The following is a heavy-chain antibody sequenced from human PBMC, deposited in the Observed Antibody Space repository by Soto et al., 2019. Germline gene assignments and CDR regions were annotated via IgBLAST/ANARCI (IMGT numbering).Heavy chain of an antibody. Sequence: QVPLVQSGAEVKKPGASVKVSCKASGYTFTSYAMHWVRQAPGQRLEWMGWINAGNGNTKYSQKFQVRVTITRDTSASTAYMEPSSLRSEATAAYYCAREGGADYGDFRAFDIWGQGTMVTVSS. CDR2: INAGNGNT. CDR3: AREGGADYGDFRAFDI. CDR1: GYTFTSYA. D-gene: IGHD4-17*01. V-gene: IGHV1-3*01. J-gene: IGHJ3*02.